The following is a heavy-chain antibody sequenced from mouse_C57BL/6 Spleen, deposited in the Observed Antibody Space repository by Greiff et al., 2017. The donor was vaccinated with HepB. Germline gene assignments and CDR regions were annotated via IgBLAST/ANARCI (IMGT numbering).Heavy chain of an antibody. CDR2: INPSSGYT. V-gene: IGHV1-4*01. J-gene: IGHJ2*01. D-gene: IGHD1-1*01. CDR1: GYTFTSYT. Sequence: VQLQQSGAELARPGASVKMSCKASGYTFTSYTMHWVKQRPGQGLEWIGYINPSSGYTKYNQKFKDKATLTADKSSSTAYMQLSSLTSEDSAVYYCARGGDGSSFDYWGQGTTLTVSS. CDR3: ARGGDGSSFDY.